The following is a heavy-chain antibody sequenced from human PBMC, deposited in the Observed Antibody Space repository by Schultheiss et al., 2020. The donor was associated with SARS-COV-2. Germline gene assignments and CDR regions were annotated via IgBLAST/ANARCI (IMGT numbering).Heavy chain of an antibody. Sequence: SETLSLTCTVSGYSISSGYYWGWIRQPPGKGLEWIGSIYHSGSTYYNPSLKSRVTISVDTSKNQFSLKLSSVTAADTAVYYCARGPRIDYGGNSEFDYWGQGTLVTVSS. D-gene: IGHD4-23*01. CDR1: GYSISSGYY. V-gene: IGHV4-38-2*02. CDR2: IYHSGST. J-gene: IGHJ4*02. CDR3: ARGPRIDYGGNSEFDY.